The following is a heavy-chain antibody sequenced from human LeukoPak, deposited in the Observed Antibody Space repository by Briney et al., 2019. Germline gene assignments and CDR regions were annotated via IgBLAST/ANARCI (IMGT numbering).Heavy chain of an antibody. CDR1: GFTFRTYA. Sequence: GGSLRLSCAASGFTFRTYAMSWVRQAPGKGLEWVSTVTGSGGSSYYADSVKGRFTFSRDNSKNTLFLQMNSLRAEDTAVYYCAKEGIAAPLYYFDYWGQGNLVTVSS. CDR3: AKEGIAAPLYYFDY. CDR2: VTGSGGSS. V-gene: IGHV3-23*01. D-gene: IGHD6-13*01. J-gene: IGHJ4*02.